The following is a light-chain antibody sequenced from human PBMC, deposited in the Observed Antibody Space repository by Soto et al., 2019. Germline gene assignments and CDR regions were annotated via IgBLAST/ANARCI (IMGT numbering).Light chain of an antibody. CDR2: DAS. V-gene: IGKV3-11*01. Sequence: EIVLTQSPATLSLSPGERATLSCRASQSVSNFLAWYQQKPGQGPRLLIYDASHSATGIPARFSGSGSGTDFTHTISSLEPEDFAVYYCQQRSNWRFIFGPGTKVDIK. CDR3: QQRSNWRFI. J-gene: IGKJ3*01. CDR1: QSVSNF.